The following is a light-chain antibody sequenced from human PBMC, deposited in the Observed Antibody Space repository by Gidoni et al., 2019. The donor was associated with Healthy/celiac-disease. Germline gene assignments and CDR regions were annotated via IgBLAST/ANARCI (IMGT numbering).Light chain of an antibody. CDR3: QQRSNWRFT. CDR1: QSVSSY. J-gene: IGKJ5*01. CDR2: DAS. V-gene: IGKV3-11*01. Sequence: IVLTQSPATLSSSPGERATLSRRASQSVSSYLAWYQQKPGQAPRLLIYDASNRATGIPARFSGSGSGTDFTLTISSLEPEDFAVYYCQQRSNWRFTFGQGTRLEIK.